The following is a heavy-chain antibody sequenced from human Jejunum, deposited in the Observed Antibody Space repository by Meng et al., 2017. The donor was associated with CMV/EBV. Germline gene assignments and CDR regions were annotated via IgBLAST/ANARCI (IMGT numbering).Heavy chain of an antibody. CDR2: VSYNGNT. CDR3: AKGWAEIQFSGVMDV. V-gene: IGHV4-61*01. Sequence: GSVSTDFYSWSWVRQPPGKGLEWIAYVSYNGNTNSNPSLRSRVSISADATKNQFSLRLTSVTTADTAVYYCAKGWAEIQFSGVMDVWGQGTTVTVSS. D-gene: IGHD5-24*01. J-gene: IGHJ6*02. CDR1: GSVSTDFYS.